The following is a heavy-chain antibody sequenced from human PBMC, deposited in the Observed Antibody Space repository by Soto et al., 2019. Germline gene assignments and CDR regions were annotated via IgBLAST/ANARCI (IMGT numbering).Heavy chain of an antibody. Sequence: GGSLSLSCAASGFTFSTYGMNWVRQAPGKGLEWLSSISDSGHYIYYADSVKGRFTISRDNAKNSLFLQMNSLRGEDTTVYYCAREDESRAFYYFDYWGQGTQVTVSS. D-gene: IGHD3-16*01. V-gene: IGHV3-21*01. CDR3: AREDESRAFYYFDY. CDR1: GFTFSTYG. J-gene: IGHJ4*02. CDR2: ISDSGHYI.